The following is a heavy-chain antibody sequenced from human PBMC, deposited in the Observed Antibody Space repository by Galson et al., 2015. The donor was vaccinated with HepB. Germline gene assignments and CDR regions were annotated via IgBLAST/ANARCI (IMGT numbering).Heavy chain of an antibody. CDR3: ARDLEPAQQLVWGLAFDI. D-gene: IGHD6-13*01. Sequence: LRLSCAASGFTFSSYWMSWVRQAPGKGLEWVANIKQDGSEKYYVDSVKGRFTISRDNAKNSLYLQMNSLRAEDTAVYYCARDLEPAQQLVWGLAFDIWGQGTMVTFSS. J-gene: IGHJ3*02. V-gene: IGHV3-7*03. CDR2: IKQDGSEK. CDR1: GFTFSSYW.